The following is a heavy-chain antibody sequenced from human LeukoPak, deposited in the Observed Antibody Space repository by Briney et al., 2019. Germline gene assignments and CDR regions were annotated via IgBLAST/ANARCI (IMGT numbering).Heavy chain of an antibody. D-gene: IGHD6-13*01. Sequence: PGGSLRLSCAASGFTFSSYWMSWVRQAPGKGLEWVANIKQDGGEKYYVDSVKGRFTISRDNAKNSLYLQMNSLRAEDTAVYYCAREHSSSWYTARLYFDYWGQGTLVTVSS. J-gene: IGHJ4*02. CDR2: IKQDGGEK. CDR1: GFTFSSYW. CDR3: AREHSSSWYTARLYFDY. V-gene: IGHV3-7*01.